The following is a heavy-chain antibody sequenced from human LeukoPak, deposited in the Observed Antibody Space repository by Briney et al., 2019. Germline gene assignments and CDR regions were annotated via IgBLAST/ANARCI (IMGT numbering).Heavy chain of an antibody. CDR3: ARGTDDSRGNAFDI. J-gene: IGHJ3*02. V-gene: IGHV3-20*04. D-gene: IGHD3-22*01. CDR1: GFTFDDYG. Sequence: PGGSLRLSCAASGFTFDDYGMSWVRQAPGKGLEWVSGINWNGGSTGYADSVKGRFTISRDNAKNSLYLQMNSLRAEDTALYYCARGTDDSRGNAFDIWGQGTMVTVSS. CDR2: INWNGGST.